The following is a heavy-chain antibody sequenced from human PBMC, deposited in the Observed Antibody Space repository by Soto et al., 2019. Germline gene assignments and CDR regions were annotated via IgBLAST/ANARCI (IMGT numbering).Heavy chain of an antibody. CDR3: ARVPSGSGSPNPYFDY. J-gene: IGHJ4*02. V-gene: IGHV3-48*03. CDR1: GFTFSSYE. CDR2: ISSSGSTI. Sequence: GGSLRLSCAASGFTFSSYEMNWVRQAPGKGLEWVSYISSSGSTIYYADSVKGRFTISRDNAKNSLYLQMNSLRAEDTAVYYCARVPSGSGSPNPYFDYWGQGTLVTVSS. D-gene: IGHD3-10*01.